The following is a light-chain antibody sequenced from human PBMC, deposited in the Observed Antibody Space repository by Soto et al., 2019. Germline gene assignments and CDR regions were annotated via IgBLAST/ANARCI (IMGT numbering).Light chain of an antibody. Sequence: QLVLTQPPSASASLGASVNLTCTLGSGLNTYGVAWHQQRPEKGPRYLMEVNSAGRNFKGAGVPDRFSGSSSGTERYLSISGLQSEDEADYYCQTWGTGIQLFGGGTKLTVL. CDR1: SGLNTYG. CDR2: VNSAGRN. J-gene: IGLJ2*01. CDR3: QTWGTGIQL. V-gene: IGLV4-69*01.